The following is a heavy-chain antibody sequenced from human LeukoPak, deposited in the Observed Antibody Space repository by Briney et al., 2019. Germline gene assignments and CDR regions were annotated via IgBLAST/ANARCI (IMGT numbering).Heavy chain of an antibody. CDR1: GFTFGSYW. CDR2: IKQDGSEK. V-gene: IGHV3-7*03. CDR3: ASAGGDSRSPLPFYF. J-gene: IGHJ4*02. Sequence: GGSLRLSCAASGFTFGSYWMSWVRQAPGKGLEWVANIKQDGSEKYYVDSVKGRFTISRDNAEDSLSLQMNSLRAEDTAVYYCASAGGDSRSPLPFYFWGQGTLVTVSS. D-gene: IGHD6-6*01.